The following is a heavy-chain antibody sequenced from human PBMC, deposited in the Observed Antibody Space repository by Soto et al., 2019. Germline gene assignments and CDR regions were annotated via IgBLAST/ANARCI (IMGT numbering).Heavy chain of an antibody. J-gene: IGHJ6*02. CDR3: ASPSSRGRPPPPRYGMDV. Sequence: PGESLKISFKGSGYSFPSYWIGWVRQMPGKGLEWMGIIYPGDSDTRYSPSVQCQVPTPPEKPISPPYLQGSTLKPPDPAMYYCASPSSRGRPPPPRYGMDVWGQGTTVTVSS. D-gene: IGHD3-10*01. V-gene: IGHV5-51*01. CDR2: IYPGDSDT. CDR1: GYSFPSYW.